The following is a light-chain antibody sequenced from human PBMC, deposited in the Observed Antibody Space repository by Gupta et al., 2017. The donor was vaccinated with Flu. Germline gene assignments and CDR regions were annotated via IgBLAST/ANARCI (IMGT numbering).Light chain of an antibody. CDR1: ESLVYSDGDSY. J-gene: IGKJ1*01. V-gene: IGKV2-30*01. CDR3: MHSTRWPWT. CDR2: KAS. Sequence: DAVMTKSRLSLPVTLGQPASISCRSSESLVYSDGDSYVSWFHQRPGQSPRRLIYKASNRDSGVPDRISGSGSGTDFTLTISRLEAEDVGVYYCMHSTRWPWTFGQGTKVEI.